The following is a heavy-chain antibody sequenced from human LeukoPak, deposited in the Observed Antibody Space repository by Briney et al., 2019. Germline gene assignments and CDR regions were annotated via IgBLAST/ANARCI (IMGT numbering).Heavy chain of an antibody. CDR1: GGSFSGYY. D-gene: IGHD6-13*01. CDR2: INHSGST. V-gene: IGHV4-34*01. J-gene: IGHJ5*02. Sequence: PSETLSLTCAVNGGSFSGYYWSWIRQPPGKGLEWIGEINHSGSTNYNPSLKSRVTISVDTSKNQFSLKLSSVTAADTAVYYCARGLEYSSSWHTINWFDPWGQGTLVTVSS. CDR3: ARGLEYSSSWHTINWFDP.